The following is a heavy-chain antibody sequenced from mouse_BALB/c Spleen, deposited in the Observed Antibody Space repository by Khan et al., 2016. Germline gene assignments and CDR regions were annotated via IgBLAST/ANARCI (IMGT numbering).Heavy chain of an antibody. Sequence: QVQLQQSGAELAKPGASVKMSCKASGYTFTSYWMHWVKQRPGQGLEWIGYINPSTGYTEYNQKFKDKATLTADKSSSTAYMQLSSLTSEDSAVYYCARSCNYYFDYWGQGTALTVSS. CDR3: ARSCNYYFDY. CDR1: GYTFTSYW. V-gene: IGHV1-7*01. J-gene: IGHJ2*01. D-gene: IGHD2-1*01. CDR2: INPSTGYT.